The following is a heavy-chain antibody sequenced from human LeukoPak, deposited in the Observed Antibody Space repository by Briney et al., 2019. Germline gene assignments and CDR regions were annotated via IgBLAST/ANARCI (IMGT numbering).Heavy chain of an antibody. Sequence: SETLSLTCAVYGGSLSGYYWSWIRQPPGKGLEWIGEINHSGSSNYNPSLKSRATISVDTSKNQFSLKLSSVTAADTAVYYCAKGGDSSGYYLLDAFDIWGQGTMVTVSS. D-gene: IGHD3-22*01. CDR3: AKGGDSSGYYLLDAFDI. CDR1: GGSLSGYY. V-gene: IGHV4-34*01. J-gene: IGHJ3*02. CDR2: INHSGSS.